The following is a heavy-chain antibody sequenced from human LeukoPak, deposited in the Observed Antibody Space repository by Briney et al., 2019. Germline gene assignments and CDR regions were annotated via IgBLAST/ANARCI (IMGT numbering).Heavy chain of an antibody. V-gene: IGHV3-23*01. CDR2: ISGSGGST. D-gene: IGHD6-13*01. CDR3: AKERTFSSSWFDY. Sequence: GGSLRLSCAASGFSFSAYGMHWVRQAPGKGLEWVSAISGSGGSTYYADSVKGRFTISRDNSKNTLYLQMNSLRAEDTAVYYCAKERTFSSSWFDYWGQGTLVTVSS. CDR1: GFSFSAYG. J-gene: IGHJ4*02.